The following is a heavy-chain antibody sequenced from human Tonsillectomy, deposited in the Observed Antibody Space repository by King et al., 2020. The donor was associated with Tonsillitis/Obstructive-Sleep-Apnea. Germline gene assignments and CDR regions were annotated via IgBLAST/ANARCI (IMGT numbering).Heavy chain of an antibody. CDR2: MSWNSGSI. D-gene: IGHD5-18*01. J-gene: IGHJ4*02. CDR1: GFTFDDYA. V-gene: IGHV3-9*01. Sequence: QLVQSGGGLVQPGRSLRLSCAASGFTFDDYAMHWVRQAPGKGLEWVSGMSWNSGSIGYADSVKGRFTISRDNAKNTLYLQMNSLRAEDTALYHCAKGGCGGGSYSYGYCDYFDYWGQGTLVTVSS. CDR3: AKGGCGGGSYSYGYCDYFDY.